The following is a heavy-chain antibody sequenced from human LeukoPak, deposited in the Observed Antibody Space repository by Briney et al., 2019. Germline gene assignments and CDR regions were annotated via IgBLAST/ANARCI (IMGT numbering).Heavy chain of an antibody. J-gene: IGHJ6*03. Sequence: GGSLRLSCAASGFTFSSYSMNWVRQAPGKGLEWVAVISYDGSNKYYADSVKGRFTISRDNSKNTLYLQMNSLRAEDTAVYYCAREYGSGSYSYYYYYMDVWGKGTTVTVSS. V-gene: IGHV3-30*03. CDR3: AREYGSGSYSYYYYYMDV. D-gene: IGHD3-10*01. CDR2: ISYDGSNK. CDR1: GFTFSSYS.